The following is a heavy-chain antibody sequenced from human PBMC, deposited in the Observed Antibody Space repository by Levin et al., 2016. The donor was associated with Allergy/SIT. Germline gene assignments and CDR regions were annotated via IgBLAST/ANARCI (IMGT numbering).Heavy chain of an antibody. D-gene: IGHD3-3*01. Sequence: VRQMPGKGLEWMGRIDPSDSYTNYSPSFQGHVTISADKSISTAYLQWSSLKASDTAMYYCARLKAEASIFGVVMAPMTGLDPWGQGTLVTVSS. J-gene: IGHJ5*02. CDR2: IDPSDSYT. CDR3: ARLKAEASIFGVVMAPMTGLDP. V-gene: IGHV5-10-1*01.